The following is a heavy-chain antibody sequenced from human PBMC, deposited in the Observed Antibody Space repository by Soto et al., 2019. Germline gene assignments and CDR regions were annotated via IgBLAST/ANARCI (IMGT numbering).Heavy chain of an antibody. Sequence: PGESLKISCKGSGYSFTNYWIGWVRQMPGKGLEWMGIIYPGDSDTRYSPSFQGQVTISADKSISTAYLQWRSLKASDTAMYYCATQRDVSGSAAFDIRCQGTMLTVSS. CDR1: GYSFTNYW. CDR3: ATQRDVSGSAAFDI. V-gene: IGHV5-51*01. J-gene: IGHJ3*02. D-gene: IGHD3-10*01. CDR2: IYPGDSDT.